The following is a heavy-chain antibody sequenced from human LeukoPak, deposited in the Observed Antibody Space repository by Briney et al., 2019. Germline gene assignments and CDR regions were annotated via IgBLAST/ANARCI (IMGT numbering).Heavy chain of an antibody. Sequence: GGSLRLSCAASGFTFSSYAMSWVRQAPGKGLEWVSAISGSGGSTYYADSVKGRFTISRDNSKNTLYLQMNSLRAEDTAVYYCAKDFNVLPWFGEPRLYGMDVWGKGTTVTVSS. V-gene: IGHV3-23*01. D-gene: IGHD3-10*01. CDR2: ISGSGGST. CDR1: GFTFSSYA. J-gene: IGHJ6*04. CDR3: AKDFNVLPWFGEPRLYGMDV.